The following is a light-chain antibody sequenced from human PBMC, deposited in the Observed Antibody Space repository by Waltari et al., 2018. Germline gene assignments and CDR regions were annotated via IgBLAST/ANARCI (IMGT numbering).Light chain of an antibody. CDR3: MQILQPART. V-gene: IGKV2-28*01. Sequence: DILMTQSPLSLPVTPGEPASISCRSSQGLLHSNGYNYLDWYLQKPGQSPQVLIYLGSKRASGCPDRFSGSGSGTDFTLNISRVEAEDVGVYYCMQILQPARTFGQGTRLEIK. CDR2: LGS. J-gene: IGKJ2*01. CDR1: QGLLHSNGYNY.